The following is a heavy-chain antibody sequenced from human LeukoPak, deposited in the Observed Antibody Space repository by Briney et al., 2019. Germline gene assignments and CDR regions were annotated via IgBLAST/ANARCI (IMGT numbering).Heavy chain of an antibody. V-gene: IGHV3-30*03. CDR3: ASRRRGYSSGWYNFLFDY. J-gene: IGHJ4*02. Sequence: GGSLRLSCAASGFTFSSYGMHWVRQAPGKGLEWVAVISYDGSNKYYADSVEGRFTISRDNSKNTLYLQMNSLRAEDTAVYYCASRRRGYSSGWYNFLFDYWGQGTLVTVSS. CDR1: GFTFSSYG. D-gene: IGHD6-19*01. CDR2: ISYDGSNK.